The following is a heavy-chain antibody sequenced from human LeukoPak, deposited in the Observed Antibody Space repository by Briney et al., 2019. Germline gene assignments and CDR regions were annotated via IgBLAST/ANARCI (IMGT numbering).Heavy chain of an antibody. J-gene: IGHJ4*02. Sequence: SGTLSLTCAVSGGSISSSNWWSWVRQPPGKGLEWIGEIYHSGSTNYNPSLKSRVTISVDTSKNQFSLKLISVTAADTAVYYCVPLTAAYTFGYWGQGTLVTVSS. CDR2: IYHSGST. V-gene: IGHV4-4*02. D-gene: IGHD6-13*01. CDR1: GGSISSSNW. CDR3: VPLTAAYTFGY.